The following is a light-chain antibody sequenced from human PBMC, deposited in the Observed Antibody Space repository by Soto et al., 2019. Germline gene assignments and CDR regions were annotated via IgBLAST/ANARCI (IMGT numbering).Light chain of an antibody. CDR2: DVS. V-gene: IGLV2-14*03. CDR3: CSYTRSGTII. J-gene: IGLJ1*01. CDR1: SDDIGDYDY. Sequence: QSVLTQPASVSGSPGQPITISCIGTSDDIGDYDYVSWYQQHPLKVPKVIIYDVSNRPSGISYRFSGTKSANTASLTVSGLQAEDEDDYYCCSYTRSGTIIFRTGTKVTVL.